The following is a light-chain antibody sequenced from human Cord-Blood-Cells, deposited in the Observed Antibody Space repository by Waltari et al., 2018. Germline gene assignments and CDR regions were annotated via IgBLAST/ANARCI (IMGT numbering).Light chain of an antibody. J-gene: IGKJ1*01. CDR1: QSVSSN. V-gene: IGKV3-15*01. CDR3: QQYNNWPPT. Sequence: EIVMTQSPATLSVSPGERAPLSCRASQSVSSNLAWYQQKPGQAPRLLIDGASTRATGIPARFSGSGSGTEFTLTISSLQSEDFAVYYCQQYNNWPPTFGQGTKVEIK. CDR2: GAS.